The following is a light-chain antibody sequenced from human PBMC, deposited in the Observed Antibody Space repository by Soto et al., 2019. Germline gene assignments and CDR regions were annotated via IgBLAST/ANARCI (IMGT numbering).Light chain of an antibody. Sequence: QPVLTQPPSVSGAPGQRVTISCTGTSSNIGAGYDVHWYQQLPGTAPKLLIYGNSNRPSGVPDRFSGSKSGTSASLAITDLQAEDEADYYCQSYDSSLSGSNWVFGGGTKVTVL. J-gene: IGLJ3*02. CDR1: SSNIGAGYD. V-gene: IGLV1-40*01. CDR3: QSYDSSLSGSNWV. CDR2: GNS.